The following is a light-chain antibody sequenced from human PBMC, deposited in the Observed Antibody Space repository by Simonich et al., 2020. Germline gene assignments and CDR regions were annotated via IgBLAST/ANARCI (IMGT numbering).Light chain of an antibody. V-gene: IGLV2-14*01. Sequence: QSALTQPASVSGSPGQSITISCTGTSSDVGGYNYVSWYQKHPGKAPKLMIYDVIKRPSGVSNRFSGSQSGNTASLTISGIQAEDEADYYCSSYTSSSTWVFGGGTKLTVL. CDR1: SSDVGGYNY. J-gene: IGLJ3*02. CDR2: DVI. CDR3: SSYTSSSTWV.